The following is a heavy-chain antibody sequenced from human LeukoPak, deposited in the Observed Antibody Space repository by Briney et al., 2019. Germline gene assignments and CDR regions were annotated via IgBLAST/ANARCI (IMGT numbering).Heavy chain of an antibody. D-gene: IGHD6-19*01. CDR2: IHYSGST. CDR3: ARADSSGWYFSGWFDP. CDR1: GGSINNYY. Sequence: SETLSLTCTVSGGSINNYYWSWIRQPPGKGLEWIGYIHYSGSTNYNPSLKSRVTISIDTSKNQFSLKLSFVTAADTAVYYCARADSSGWYFSGWFDPWGQGTLVTVSS. J-gene: IGHJ5*02. V-gene: IGHV4-59*01.